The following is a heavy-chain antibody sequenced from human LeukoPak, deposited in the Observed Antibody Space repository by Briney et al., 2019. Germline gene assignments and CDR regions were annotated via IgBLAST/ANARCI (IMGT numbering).Heavy chain of an antibody. V-gene: IGHV4-59*12. J-gene: IGHJ2*01. CDR3: ARDPVWYFDL. CDR2: IYYTGST. Sequence: SETLSLTCAVSGGSISNYYWTWIRQPPGKGLEWIGYIYYTGSTNYNPSLKSRVTISVDTSKNQFSLKLTSVTAADTAVYYCARDPVWYFDLWGRGTLVTVSS. CDR1: GGSISNYY.